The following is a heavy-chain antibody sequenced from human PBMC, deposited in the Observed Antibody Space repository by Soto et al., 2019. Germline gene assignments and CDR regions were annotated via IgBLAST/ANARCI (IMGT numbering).Heavy chain of an antibody. Sequence: PGESLKISCKGSGYSFTSYWIIWVRQMPGKALEWMXRXDXXXSXTXXXPXXXXHVTISADKSISTAYLQWSSLKASDTAMYYCARGLYYGYYYGMDVWGQGTTVTVSS. CDR2: XDXXXSXT. V-gene: IGHV5-10-1*01. D-gene: IGHD3-10*01. J-gene: IGHJ6*02. CDR1: GYSFTSYW. CDR3: ARGLYYGYYYGMDV.